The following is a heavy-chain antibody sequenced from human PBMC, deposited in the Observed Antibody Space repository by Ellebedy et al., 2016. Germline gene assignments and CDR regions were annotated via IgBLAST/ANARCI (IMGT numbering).Heavy chain of an antibody. CDR1: GNSFTRYG. CDR2: IIPILGIA. J-gene: IGHJ4*02. D-gene: IGHD3-10*01. CDR3: AISMIRGVIITSFDY. Sequence: ASVKVSCKASGNSFTRYGLHWVRQAPGQGLEWMGGIIPILGIANYAQKFQGRVTITADKSTSTAYMELSSLRSEDTAVYYCAISMIRGVIITSFDYWGQGTLVTVSS. V-gene: IGHV1-69*10.